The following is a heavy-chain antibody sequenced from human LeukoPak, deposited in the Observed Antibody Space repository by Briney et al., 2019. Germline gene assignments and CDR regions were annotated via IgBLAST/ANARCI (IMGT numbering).Heavy chain of an antibody. V-gene: IGHV3-7*03. CDR2: IKQDGSDK. D-gene: IGHD1-26*01. CDR3: ARDKIVGATNFDY. Sequence: GSLRLSCAASGFTFSSYWMSWVRQAPGKGLEWVANIKQDGSDKYYVDSVKGRFTISRDNAKNSLYLQMNSLRAEDTAVYYCARDKIVGATNFDYWGQGTLVTVSS. J-gene: IGHJ4*02. CDR1: GFTFSSYW.